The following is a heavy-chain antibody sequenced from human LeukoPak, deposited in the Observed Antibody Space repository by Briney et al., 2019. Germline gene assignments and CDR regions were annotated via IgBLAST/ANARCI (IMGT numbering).Heavy chain of an antibody. J-gene: IGHJ4*02. V-gene: IGHV3-23*01. CDR3: AKLLYYYDSSQPY. CDR2: ISGSGGST. CDR1: GFTFSSYA. Sequence: GGSLRLSCAASGFTFSSYAMSRVRQAPGKGLEWVSAISGSGGSTYYADSVKGRFTISRDNSKNTLYLQMNNLRAEDTAVYYCAKLLYYYDSSQPYWGQGTLVTVSS. D-gene: IGHD3-22*01.